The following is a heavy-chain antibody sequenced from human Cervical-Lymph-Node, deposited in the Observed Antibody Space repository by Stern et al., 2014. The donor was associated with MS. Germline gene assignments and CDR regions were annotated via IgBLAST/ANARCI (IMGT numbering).Heavy chain of an antibody. J-gene: IGHJ4*02. CDR1: SGFVSSSSYY. CDR3: AKDRRVAYCGADCSIM. V-gene: IGHV4-61*01. Sequence: QVQLQESGPGLVKPSETLSLSCTVSSGFVSSSSYYWSWIRQPPGKGLEWIGYIYYSGYTVYNPSLKSRVTISVDTSKSQFSLKLTSVTAADTAVYYCAKDRRVAYCGADCSIMWGPGSLVTVS. D-gene: IGHD2-21*02. CDR2: IYYSGYT.